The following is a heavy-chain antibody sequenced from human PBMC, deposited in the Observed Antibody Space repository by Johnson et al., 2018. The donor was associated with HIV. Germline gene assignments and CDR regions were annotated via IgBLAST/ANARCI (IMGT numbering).Heavy chain of an antibody. Sequence: EVQLVESGGGLVQPGGSLRLSCAASGFTFSSYWMHWVRQAPGKGLVWVSRINSDGSSTSYADSVKGRFTISRDNAKNTLYLQMNSLRAEDTAVYYCAKDSRYSYGPDAFDIWGQGTMVTVSS. V-gene: IGHV3-74*01. D-gene: IGHD5-18*01. J-gene: IGHJ3*02. CDR3: AKDSRYSYGPDAFDI. CDR1: GFTFSSYW. CDR2: INSDGSST.